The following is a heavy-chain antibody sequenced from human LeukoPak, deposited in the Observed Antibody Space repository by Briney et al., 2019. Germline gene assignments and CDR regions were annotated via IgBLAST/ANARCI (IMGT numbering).Heavy chain of an antibody. J-gene: IGHJ4*02. CDR3: ARHSRNCSGGYCYLYY. Sequence: SETLSLTCAVSGGSISSDSYYWGWIRQSPGEGLEWIGSIYSGGTTYYNPSLKSRVTISVDTSKNQFSLKLTSVTAADAAAYYCARHSRNCSGGYCYLYYWGQGTLVTVSS. V-gene: IGHV4-39*01. CDR2: IYSGGTT. D-gene: IGHD2-15*01. CDR1: GGSISSDSYY.